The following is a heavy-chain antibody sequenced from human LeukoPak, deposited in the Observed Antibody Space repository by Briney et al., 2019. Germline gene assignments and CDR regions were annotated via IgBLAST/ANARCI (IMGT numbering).Heavy chain of an antibody. CDR1: GFIVSSNY. D-gene: IGHD3-22*01. V-gene: IGHV3-53*01. J-gene: IGHJ5*01. CDR2: VYSGGGT. CDR3: ARANYYDRSTYYYDS. Sequence: GGSLRLSCAASGFIVSSNYMSWVRQAPGKGLEWVSVVYSGGGTNYADSVKGRFTISRDNSKSTLYLQMNTLRAEDTAVYYCARANYYDRSTYYYDSWGQGTLVTVSS.